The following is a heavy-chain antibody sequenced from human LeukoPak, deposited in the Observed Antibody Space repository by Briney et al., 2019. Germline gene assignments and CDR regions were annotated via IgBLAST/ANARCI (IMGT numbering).Heavy chain of an antibody. CDR3: ARVYYGSGSSGAPDYYYYYYMDV. J-gene: IGHJ6*03. CDR1: GGSFGGYY. V-gene: IGHV4-34*01. CDR2: INHSGST. Sequence: SETLSLTCAVYGGSFGGYYWSWIRQPPGKGLEWIGEINHSGSTNYNPSLKSRVTISVDTSKNQFSLKLSSVTAADTAVYYCARVYYGSGSSGAPDYYYYYYMDVWGKGTTVTISS. D-gene: IGHD3-10*01.